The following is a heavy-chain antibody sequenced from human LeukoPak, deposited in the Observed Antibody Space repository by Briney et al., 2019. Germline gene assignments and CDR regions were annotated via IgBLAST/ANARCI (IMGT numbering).Heavy chain of an antibody. CDR2: INPNSGGT. J-gene: IGHJ6*02. D-gene: IGHD2-2*01. V-gene: IGHV1-2*06. CDR1: GYTFTGYY. Sequence: AASVKVSCKASGYTFTGYYMHWVRQAPGQGLEWMGRINPNSGGTNYAQKFQGRVTMTRDTSISTAYMELSRLRSDDTAVYYCARDPADRYCSSTSCYALYYGMDVWGQGTTVTVSS. CDR3: ARDPADRYCSSTSCYALYYGMDV.